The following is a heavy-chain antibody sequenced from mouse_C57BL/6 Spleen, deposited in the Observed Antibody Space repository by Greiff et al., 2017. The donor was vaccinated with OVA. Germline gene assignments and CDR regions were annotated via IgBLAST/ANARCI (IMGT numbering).Heavy chain of an antibody. CDR2: IWGVGST. V-gene: IGHV2-6*01. Sequence: LVAPSQSLSITCTVSGFSLTSYGVDWVRQSPGKGLEWLGVIWGVGSTNYNSALKSRLSISKDNSKSQVFLKMNSRQTDDTAMYYCARRKSGDGYSVYYAMDYGGQGPSSTVSS. CDR3: ARRKSGDGYSVYYAMDY. D-gene: IGHD2-3*01. CDR1: GFSLTSYG. J-gene: IGHJ4*01.